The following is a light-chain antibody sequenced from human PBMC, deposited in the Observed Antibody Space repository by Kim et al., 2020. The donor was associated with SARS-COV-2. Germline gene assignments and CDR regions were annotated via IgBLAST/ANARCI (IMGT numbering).Light chain of an antibody. J-gene: IGKJ2*01. CDR3: QHYSSYPYT. CDR1: QAISKY. CDR2: IAS. V-gene: IGKV1-16*01. Sequence: ASGGDNVNIPGRASQAISKYLAWYQQKPGKAPKSLIYIASRLQSGVPSRFSGTGSGTDFTLTISSLQPEDFATYYCQHYSSYPYTFGQGTKVDIK.